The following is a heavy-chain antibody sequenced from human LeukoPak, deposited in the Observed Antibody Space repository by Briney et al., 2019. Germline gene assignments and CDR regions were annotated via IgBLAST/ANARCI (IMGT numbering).Heavy chain of an antibody. Sequence: GGSLRLSCAASGFTFTTYWMNWVRQAPGKGLEWVAFIRYDGSNKYYADSVKGRFTISRDNSKNTLYLQMNSLRAEDTAVYYCAKDTHDYGDYWGQGTLVTVSS. D-gene: IGHD2-15*01. CDR1: GFTFTTYW. CDR2: IRYDGSNK. CDR3: AKDTHDYGDY. J-gene: IGHJ4*02. V-gene: IGHV3-30*02.